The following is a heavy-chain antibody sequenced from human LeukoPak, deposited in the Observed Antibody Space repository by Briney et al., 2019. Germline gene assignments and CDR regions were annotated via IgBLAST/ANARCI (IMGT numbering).Heavy chain of an antibody. Sequence: GGSLRLSCAASGFTFSSYGMHWVRQAPGKGLEWVAFIRYDGSNKYYADSVKGRFTISRDNSKNTLYLQMNSLRAEDTAVYYCAKDYYSYYYYMDVWGKGTTVTISS. CDR2: IRYDGSNK. V-gene: IGHV3-30*02. CDR1: GFTFSSYG. J-gene: IGHJ6*03. CDR3: AKDYYSYYYYMDV.